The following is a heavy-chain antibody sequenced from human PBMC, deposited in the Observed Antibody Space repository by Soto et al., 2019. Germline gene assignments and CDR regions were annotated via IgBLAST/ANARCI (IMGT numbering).Heavy chain of an antibody. Sequence: GGSLRLSCAASGFTFSAYVMSWVRQAPGKGLEWVSSITSSGGGTYYADSVKGRFTVSRDNSKNTVYLQMNSLRGEDTAVYYCTRGSSSWVTGGKGYYYYGMDVWGQGTTVTVSS. CDR1: GFTFSAYV. J-gene: IGHJ6*02. V-gene: IGHV3-23*01. CDR2: ITSSGGGT. CDR3: TRGSSSWVTGGKGYYYYGMDV. D-gene: IGHD6-13*01.